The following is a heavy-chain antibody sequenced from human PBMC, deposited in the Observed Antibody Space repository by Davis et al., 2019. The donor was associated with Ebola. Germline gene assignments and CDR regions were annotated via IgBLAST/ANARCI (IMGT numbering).Heavy chain of an antibody. D-gene: IGHD3-10*01. CDR3: ARDPEYYYGSGIHYYGMDV. CDR1: GGTFSSYA. Sequence: AASVKVSCKASGGTFSSYAISWVRQAPGQGLEWMGGIIPIFGTANYAQKFQGRVTITADESTSTAYMELSSLRSEDTAVYYCARDPEYYYGSGIHYYGMDVWGQGTTVTVSS. J-gene: IGHJ6*02. CDR2: IIPIFGTA. V-gene: IGHV1-69*13.